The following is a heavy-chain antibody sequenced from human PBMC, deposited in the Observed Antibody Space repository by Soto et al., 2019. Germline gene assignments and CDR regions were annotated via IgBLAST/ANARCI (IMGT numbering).Heavy chain of an antibody. J-gene: IGHJ4*02. Sequence: GGSLRLSCAASRFTFRSYGMHWVRQAPGKGLEWVAVVPYDGSNKYYADSVKGRFTISRDNSKNTLYLLMNSLRAEDTAVYYCAKDRYSFYDYGDYLATPLDYWGQGTLVTVSS. D-gene: IGHD4-17*01. V-gene: IGHV3-30*18. CDR1: RFTFRSYG. CDR3: AKDRYSFYDYGDYLATPLDY. CDR2: VPYDGSNK.